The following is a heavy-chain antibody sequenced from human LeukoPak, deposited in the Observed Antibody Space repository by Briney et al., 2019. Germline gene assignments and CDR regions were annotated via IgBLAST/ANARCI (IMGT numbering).Heavy chain of an antibody. CDR2: ISYDGSNK. Sequence: GGSLRLSCAASGFTFSSYGMHWVRQAPGKGLEWVAVISYDGSNKYYADSVKGRFTISRDNSKNTLYLQMNSLRAEDTAVYYCAKAGRAGQDYYGMDVWGQGTTVTVSS. J-gene: IGHJ6*02. CDR3: AKAGRAGQDYYGMDV. D-gene: IGHD6-19*01. CDR1: GFTFSSYG. V-gene: IGHV3-30*18.